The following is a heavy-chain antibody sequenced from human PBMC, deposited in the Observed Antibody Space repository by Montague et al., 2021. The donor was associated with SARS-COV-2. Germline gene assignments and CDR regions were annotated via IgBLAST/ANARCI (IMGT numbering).Heavy chain of an antibody. CDR2: ISGSGGST. CDR3: AEGRRLLLFGELPDFFDF. CDR1: GFTFSSYA. D-gene: IGHD3-10*01. V-gene: IGHV3-23*01. J-gene: IGHJ4*02. Sequence: SLRLSCAASGFTFSSYAMNWVRQAPGKGLEWVSAISGSGGSTYYADSVKGRFTISRDNSKNTLYLQMNSLRAEDTAVYYCAEGRRLLLFGELPDFFDFWGQGTLVTVSS.